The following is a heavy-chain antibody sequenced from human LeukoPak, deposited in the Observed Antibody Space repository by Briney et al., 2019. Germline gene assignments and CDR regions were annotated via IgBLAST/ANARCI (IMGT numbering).Heavy chain of an antibody. V-gene: IGHV3-48*02. J-gene: IGHJ6*04. Sequence: QPGGSLRLSCAASGFTLSSYSRNWVRQAPGKGLEWLSYINKSSGAIYYADSVKGRFTISRDNAKNSLYLQVNSLRDEDTAVYYCARDPGRLDRGNDYYYGMDVRGEGTTVTVSS. CDR3: ARDPGRLDRGNDYYYGMDV. D-gene: IGHD1-1*01. CDR2: INKSSGAI. CDR1: GFTLSSYS.